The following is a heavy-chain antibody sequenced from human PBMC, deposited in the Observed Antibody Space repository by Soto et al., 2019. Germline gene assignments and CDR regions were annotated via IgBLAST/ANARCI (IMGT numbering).Heavy chain of an antibody. D-gene: IGHD3-3*01. J-gene: IGHJ6*02. CDR1: GGSFSNYY. CDR2: INHSGRA. CDR3: ARARLRFLEWSYSAKGRFQYNGMDV. V-gene: IGHV4-34*01. Sequence: SETLSLTCAVYGGSFSNYYWTWIRQPPGKGLEWIGEINHSGRANYNPSLKSRVTISEDTSKNQFSLKLSSVTAADAAVYYCARARLRFLEWSYSAKGRFQYNGMDVWGQGNTVTVSS.